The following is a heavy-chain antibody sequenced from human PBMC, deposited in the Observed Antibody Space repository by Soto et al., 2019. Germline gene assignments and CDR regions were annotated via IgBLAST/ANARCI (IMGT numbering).Heavy chain of an antibody. CDR1: GLPATYNY. J-gene: IGHJ4*02. D-gene: IGHD1-20*01. CDR3: ATDTYKSWTK. Sequence: EVRLMESGGGLVQPGESLKLSCRVSGLPATYNYMSWVRQAPGKGLEWVSVFYYGGQTYYADSVKGRFTIYSDNSQNKLYLDIASLRHAETACYYCATDTYKSWTKWGQGTLVTVSS. V-gene: IGHV3-53*04. CDR2: FYYGGQT.